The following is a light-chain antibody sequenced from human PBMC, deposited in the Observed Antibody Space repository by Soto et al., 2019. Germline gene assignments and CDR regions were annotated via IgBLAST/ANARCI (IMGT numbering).Light chain of an antibody. V-gene: IGKV1-27*01. J-gene: IGKJ3*01. Sequence: DIPMTQSPTSLSASVGDRVTITCRASQGIRNFVAWYQQKPGKAPKLLIYAASTLQSGVPSRFSGSGSGTDFTLTINSLQPEDVATYSCQKYSSDPVFGPGTKVEIK. CDR3: QKYSSDPV. CDR2: AAS. CDR1: QGIRNF.